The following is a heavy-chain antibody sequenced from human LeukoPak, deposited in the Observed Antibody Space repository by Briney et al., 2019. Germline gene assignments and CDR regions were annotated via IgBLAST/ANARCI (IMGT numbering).Heavy chain of an antibody. CDR3: AREGAGASHWFDP. CDR2: IHYTGNT. CDR1: GGSISTYY. V-gene: IGHV4-59*01. D-gene: IGHD1-26*01. Sequence: SETLSLTCAVSGGSISTYYWSWIRQPPGKGLEWIGYIHYTGNTNYNPSLKSRVTISLYTSKNQFSLKLSSVTAADTAVYYCAREGAGASHWFDPWGQGTLVTVSS. J-gene: IGHJ5*02.